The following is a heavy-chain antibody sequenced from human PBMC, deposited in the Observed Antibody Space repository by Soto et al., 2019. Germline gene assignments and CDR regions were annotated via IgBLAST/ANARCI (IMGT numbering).Heavy chain of an antibody. J-gene: IGHJ4*02. V-gene: IGHV1-46*01. D-gene: IGHD2-21*02. Sequence: ASVKVSCKASGYIFTSYYIHWVRQAPGQGLEWMGWINPFDGSRMFAQSFQGRVTMTRDTSTSTVYMEVSSLRSEDTAVYYCARDYGGNSAFDYWGQGTQVTVSS. CDR3: ARDYGGNSAFDY. CDR1: GYIFTSYY. CDR2: INPFDGSR.